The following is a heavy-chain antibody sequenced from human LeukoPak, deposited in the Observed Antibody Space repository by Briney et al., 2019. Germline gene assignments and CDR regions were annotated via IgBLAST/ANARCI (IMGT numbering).Heavy chain of an antibody. CDR1: GYTFTNYY. V-gene: IGHV1-2*02. Sequence: ASVKVSCKASGYTFTNYYMHWVRQAPGQGLEWMGWINPNSGGTNYAQKFQGRVTMTRDTSISTAYMELSRLRSDDTAVYYCARVYYYDSSGPFGYWGQGTLVTVSS. CDR2: INPNSGGT. CDR3: ARVYYYDSSGPFGY. D-gene: IGHD3-22*01. J-gene: IGHJ4*02.